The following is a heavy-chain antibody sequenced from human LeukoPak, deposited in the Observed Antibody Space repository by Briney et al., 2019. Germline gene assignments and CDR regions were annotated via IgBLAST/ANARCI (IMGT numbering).Heavy chain of an antibody. V-gene: IGHV1-69*13. CDR2: IIPIFGTA. CDR1: GSTFSSYA. J-gene: IGHJ4*02. Sequence: SVKVSCKASGSTFSSYAISWVRQAPGQGLEWMGGIIPIFGTANYAQKFQGRVTITADESTSTAYMELSSLRSEDTAVYYCARDTIPYYYDSSGYSWGQETLVTVYS. D-gene: IGHD3-22*01. CDR3: ARDTIPYYYDSSGYS.